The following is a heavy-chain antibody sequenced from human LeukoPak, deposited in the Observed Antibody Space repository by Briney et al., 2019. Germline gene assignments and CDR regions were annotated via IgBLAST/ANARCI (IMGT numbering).Heavy chain of an antibody. CDR2: IYRSGST. J-gene: IGHJ4*02. Sequence: PSETLSLTCAVSGGSISSSNWWTWVRQPPGKGLEWIGEIYRSGSTNYNPSLKSRVTISVDKSKNQFSLKLSSLTAADTAVYYCARASHDYGDYSHFDYWGQGTLVTVSS. V-gene: IGHV4-4*02. D-gene: IGHD4-17*01. CDR1: GGSISSSNW. CDR3: ARASHDYGDYSHFDY.